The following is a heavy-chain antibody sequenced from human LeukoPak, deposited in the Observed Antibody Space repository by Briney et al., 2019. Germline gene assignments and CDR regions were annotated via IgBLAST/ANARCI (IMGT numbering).Heavy chain of an antibody. CDR3: ARVGGYPNYYYYYMDV. D-gene: IGHD3-22*01. J-gene: IGHJ6*03. V-gene: IGHV1-2*02. CDR2: INPNSGGT. Sequence: APVKVSCKASGYTFTGYYMHWVRQAPGQGLEWMGWINPNSGGTNYAQKFQGRVTMTRDTSISTAYMELSRLRSDDTAVYYCARVGGYPNYYYYYMDVWGKGTTVTISS. CDR1: GYTFTGYY.